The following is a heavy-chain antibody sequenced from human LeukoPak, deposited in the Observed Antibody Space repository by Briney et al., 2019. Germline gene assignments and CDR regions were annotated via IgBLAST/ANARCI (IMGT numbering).Heavy chain of an antibody. CDR2: INPNSGGR. V-gene: IGHV1-2*02. D-gene: IGHD6-13*01. CDR1: GYTFTGYY. J-gene: IGHJ5*02. CDR3: ARAGYSSSWYRTTGWFDP. Sequence: ASVKVSCKASGYTFTGYYMHWVRQAPGQGLEWMGGINPNSGGRNYAQKFQGRVTMTRDTSISTAYMDLSRLRSDDTAVYYCARAGYSSSWYRTTGWFDPWGQGTLVTVSS.